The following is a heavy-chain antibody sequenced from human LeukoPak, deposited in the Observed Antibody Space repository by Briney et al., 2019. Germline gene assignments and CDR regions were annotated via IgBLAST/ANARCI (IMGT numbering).Heavy chain of an antibody. J-gene: IGHJ4*02. CDR3: ARPSGSIQGSFDY. CDR1: GGTFSSYA. V-gene: IGHV1-69*05. Sequence: ASVKVPCKASGGTFSSYAISWVRQAPGQGLEWMGGIIPIFGTANYAQKFQGRVTITTDESTSTAYMELSSLRSEDTAVYYCARPSGSIQGSFDYWGQGTLVTVSS. CDR2: IIPIFGTA. D-gene: IGHD5-18*01.